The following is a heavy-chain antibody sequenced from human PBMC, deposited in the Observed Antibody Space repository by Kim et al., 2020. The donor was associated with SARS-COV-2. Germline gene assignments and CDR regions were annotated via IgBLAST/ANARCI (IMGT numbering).Heavy chain of an antibody. D-gene: IGHD4-17*01. CDR3: ARDRTRVTTAYVQH. CDR2: ISSSSKFI. Sequence: GGSLRLSCAASGFTFGTYTMNWVRQAPGKGLEWVSSISSSSKFIYYADSVKGRFTISRDNAKNSLYLQMNSLRAEDTAVYYCARDRTRVTTAYVQHWGQGTLVTVSS. CDR1: GFTFGTYT. V-gene: IGHV3-21*01. J-gene: IGHJ1*01.